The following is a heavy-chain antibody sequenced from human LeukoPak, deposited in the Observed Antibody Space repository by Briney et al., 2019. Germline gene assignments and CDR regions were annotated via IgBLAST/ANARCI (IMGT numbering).Heavy chain of an antibody. CDR1: GYSFSNYW. Sequence: GESLKISCKGSGYSFSNYWIGWVRQMPGKGLEWMGIIYPGDSDTRYSPSFQGQVTISADKSISTAYLQWSSLKASDTAMYHCASPYYYGSGSYYHAFDIWGQGTMVTVAS. CDR3: ASPYYYGSGSYYHAFDI. J-gene: IGHJ3*02. CDR2: IYPGDSDT. V-gene: IGHV5-51*01. D-gene: IGHD3-10*01.